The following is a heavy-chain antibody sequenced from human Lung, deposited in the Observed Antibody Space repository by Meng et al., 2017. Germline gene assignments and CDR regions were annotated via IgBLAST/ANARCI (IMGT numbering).Heavy chain of an antibody. CDR3: ARDKFSSETYGLDV. Sequence: VKVSCKASGYTFTSYHIHWVRQAPGQGLEWMGIINPSAGSTSSAQKFQGRVTVTRDTSASTVYMEMSSLTSDDTAVYYCARDKFSSETYGLDVWGQGTTVTVSS. J-gene: IGHJ6*02. D-gene: IGHD6-6*01. CDR2: INPSAGST. V-gene: IGHV1-46*01. CDR1: GYTFTSYH.